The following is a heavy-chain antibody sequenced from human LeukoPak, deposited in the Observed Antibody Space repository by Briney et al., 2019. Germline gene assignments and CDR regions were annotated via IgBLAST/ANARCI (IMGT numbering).Heavy chain of an antibody. CDR1: GFIFSSYS. CDR3: VRPELPGWSVLFDF. CDR2: ISSSSSYI. J-gene: IGHJ4*02. Sequence: PGGSLRLSCAASGFIFSSYSMNWVRQAPGKGLEWVSSISSSSSYIYYADSVKGRFTISRDNAKNSLFLQMNSLRAEDTAVYYCVRPELPGWSVLFDFWGQGTLVTVSS. V-gene: IGHV3-21*01. D-gene: IGHD2-15*01.